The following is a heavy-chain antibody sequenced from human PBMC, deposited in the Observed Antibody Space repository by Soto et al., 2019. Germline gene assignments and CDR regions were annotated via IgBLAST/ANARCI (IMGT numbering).Heavy chain of an antibody. Sequence: PGGSLRLSCAASGFTFSTYAMAWVRQAPGKGLEWVSGVSASGLNTDYADPVKGRFYISRDNSKNSLYLQMNSLRDEDTAVYYCARDVSGLNWFDPWGQGTLVTVSS. J-gene: IGHJ5*02. D-gene: IGHD5-12*01. CDR3: ARDVSGLNWFDP. CDR2: VSASGLNT. V-gene: IGHV3-23*01. CDR1: GFTFSTYA.